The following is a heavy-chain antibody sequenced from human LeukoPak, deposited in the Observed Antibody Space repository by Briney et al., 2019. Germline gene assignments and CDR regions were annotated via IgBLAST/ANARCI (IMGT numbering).Heavy chain of an antibody. CDR1: GYSISSGYY. V-gene: IGHV4-38-2*02. CDR2: IYYSGST. D-gene: IGHD3-10*01. CDR3: ARSMVRGVLSGMDV. Sequence: SETLSLTCTVSGYSISSGYYWGWIRQPPGKGLEWIGYIYYSGSTNFNPSLKSRVTISVDTSKNQFSLKLSSVTAADTAVYYCARSMVRGVLSGMDVWGQGTTVTVSS. J-gene: IGHJ6*02.